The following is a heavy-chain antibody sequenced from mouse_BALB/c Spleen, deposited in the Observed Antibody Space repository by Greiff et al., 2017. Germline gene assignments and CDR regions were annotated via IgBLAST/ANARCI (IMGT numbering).Heavy chain of an antibody. CDR3: NTNYGSSPWFAY. J-gene: IGHJ3*01. CDR2: IDPENGDT. CDR1: GFNIKDYY. D-gene: IGHD1-1*01. Sequence: EVQLQQSGAELVRSGASVKLSCTASGFNIKDYYMHWVKQRPEQGLEWIGWIDPENGDTEYAPKFQGKATMTADTSSNTAYMQLSSLTSEDTAVYYCNTNYGSSPWFAYWGQGTLVTVSA. V-gene: IGHV14-4*02.